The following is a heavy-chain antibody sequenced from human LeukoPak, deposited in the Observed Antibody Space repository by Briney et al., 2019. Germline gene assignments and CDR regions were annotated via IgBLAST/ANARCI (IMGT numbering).Heavy chain of an antibody. J-gene: IGHJ4*02. CDR2: VNTDGSST. CDR1: GFTFSDYW. D-gene: IGHD3-10*01. CDR3: ARGMTYYFGPGKFDY. Sequence: PGGSLRLSCAASGFTFSDYWMHWVRQAPGKGLVWVSRVNTDGSSTSYADSVKGRFTISRDNATNTLYLQMNSLRVEDTAVYYCARGMTYYFGPGKFDYWGQGTLVTVSS. V-gene: IGHV3-74*01.